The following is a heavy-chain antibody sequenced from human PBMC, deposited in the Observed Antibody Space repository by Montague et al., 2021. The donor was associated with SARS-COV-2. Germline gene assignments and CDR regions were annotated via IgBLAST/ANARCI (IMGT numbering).Heavy chain of an antibody. V-gene: IGHV3-48*03. CDR2: ISSGGGTM. CDR1: GFTFSSYE. D-gene: IGHD3-22*01. J-gene: IGHJ4*02. Sequence: SLRLSCAASGFTFSSYEMNWVRQAPGKGLEWVSDISSGGGTMYYADSVKGRFTISRDNGKNLLYLQMNSLRAEDTAVYYCARGNYDRSGNYPAYYFDNWGQGTLVTVSS. CDR3: ARGNYDRSGNYPAYYFDN.